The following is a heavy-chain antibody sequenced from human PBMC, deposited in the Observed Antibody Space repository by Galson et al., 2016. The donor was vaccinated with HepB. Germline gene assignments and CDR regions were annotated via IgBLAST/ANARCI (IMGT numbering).Heavy chain of an antibody. V-gene: IGHV4-39*01. CDR1: GDSISSTDFY. CDR2: ISYSGST. J-gene: IGHJ6*02. D-gene: IGHD3-22*01. CDR3: ARRSITTMHV. Sequence: SETLSLTCTVSGDSISSTDFYWGWIRQPPGKGLEWIGTISYSGSTYYNPSLKSRVTISADTSKNQLSLKMSSVTAADTAVYYCARRSITTMHVWGQGTTVTVSS.